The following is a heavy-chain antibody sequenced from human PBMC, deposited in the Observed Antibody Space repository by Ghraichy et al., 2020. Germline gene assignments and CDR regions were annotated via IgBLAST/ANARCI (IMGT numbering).Heavy chain of an antibody. Sequence: ASVKVSCKASGYTFTSSGISWVRQAPGQGLDGMGWISAYNGNTNYAQKLQGRVTMTTDTSTSTAYMELRSLRSDDTAVYYCARVDEGLRISGYWGQGTLVTVSS. CDR3: ARVDEGLRISGY. V-gene: IGHV1-18*04. D-gene: IGHD3-16*01. CDR1: GYTFTSSG. CDR2: ISAYNGNT. J-gene: IGHJ4*02.